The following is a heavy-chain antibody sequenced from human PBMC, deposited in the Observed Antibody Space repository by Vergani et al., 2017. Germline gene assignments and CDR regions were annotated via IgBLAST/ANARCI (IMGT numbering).Heavy chain of an antibody. CDR3: AREQWLPIDYFDY. J-gene: IGHJ4*02. CDR2: ISAYNGNT. D-gene: IGHD6-19*01. Sequence: QVQLVQSGTEVKKPGSSVKVSCKTSGGTFSNYATNWVRQAPGQGLEWMGWISAYNGNTNYAQKLQGRVTMTTDTSTSTAYMELRSLRSDDTAVYYCAREQWLPIDYFDYWGQGTLVTVSS. V-gene: IGHV1-18*04. CDR1: GGTFSNYA.